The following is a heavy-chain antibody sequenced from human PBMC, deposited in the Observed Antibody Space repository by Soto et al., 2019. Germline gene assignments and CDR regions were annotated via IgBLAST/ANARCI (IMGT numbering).Heavy chain of an antibody. CDR2: INHSGST. V-gene: IGHV4-34*01. D-gene: IGHD4-17*01. CDR3: VRLRWADYGDLFDF. Sequence: SETLSLTCAVSGGSFSGYYWTWIRQPPGTGLEWIGEINHSGSTNYNPSLKSRVTISVDTSKNQFSLKLTSVTAADTAVYYCVRLRWADYGDLFDFWGQGTLVTVSS. J-gene: IGHJ4*02. CDR1: GGSFSGYY.